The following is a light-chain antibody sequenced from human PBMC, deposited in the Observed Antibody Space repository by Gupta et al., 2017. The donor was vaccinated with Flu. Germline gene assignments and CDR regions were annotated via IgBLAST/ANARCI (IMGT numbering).Light chain of an antibody. V-gene: IGKV3-20*01. CDR3: QQFSRSPRT. J-gene: IGKJ2*01. CDR2: GAS. CDR1: QSINTKH. Sequence: GTLSLSPGDRATLSCRASQSINTKHLAWFQLKPGQAPRLLVYGASIRATGIPDRFAGSGSGTDYTLTISRLEPEDLASYYCQQFSRSPRTFGQGSKVEIK.